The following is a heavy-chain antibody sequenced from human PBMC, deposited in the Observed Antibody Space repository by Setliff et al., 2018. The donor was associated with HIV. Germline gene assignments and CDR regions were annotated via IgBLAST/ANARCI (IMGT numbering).Heavy chain of an antibody. Sequence: SLKISCEASGLTFSMSTFHWVRQAPGKGLEYVSAITHDGAKTYYADSVKGRFTISRDNSKNTVYLQMGSLRVEDMAVYHCARGTPRGSYGYWGQGTPVTVSS. D-gene: IGHD1-26*01. V-gene: IGHV3-64*02. CDR3: ARGTPRGSYGY. CDR1: GLTFSMST. J-gene: IGHJ4*02. CDR2: ITHDGAKT.